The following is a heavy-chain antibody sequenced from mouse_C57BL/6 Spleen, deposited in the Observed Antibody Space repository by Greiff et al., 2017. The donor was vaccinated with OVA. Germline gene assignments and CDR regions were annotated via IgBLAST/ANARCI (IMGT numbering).Heavy chain of an antibody. CDR2: INPNNGGT. CDR1: GYTSTDYN. V-gene: IGHV1-18*01. J-gene: IGHJ2*01. CDR3: ARKTMVRSYFDY. Sequence: EVQLQQSGPELVKPGASVKIPCKASGYTSTDYNMDWVKQSHGKSLEWIGDINPNNGGTIYNQKFKGKATLTVDKSSSTAYMELRSLTSEDTAVYYCARKTMVRSYFDYWGQGTTLTVSS. D-gene: IGHD2-2*01.